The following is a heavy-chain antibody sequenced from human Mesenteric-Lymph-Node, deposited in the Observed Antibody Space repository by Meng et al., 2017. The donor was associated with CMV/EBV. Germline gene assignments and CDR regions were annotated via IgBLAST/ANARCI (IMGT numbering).Heavy chain of an antibody. CDR2: IIPLLHVA. V-gene: IGHV1-69*02. CDR1: RDTFNDYS. D-gene: IGHD1-26*01. CDR3: ARQKELGALDP. J-gene: IGHJ5*02. Sequence: SVKVSCKASRDTFNDYSITWVRQAPGQGLEWMGKIIPLLHVADYAQKFQGRLTLTADRSTNTAYMELSGLTSEDTAIYFCARQKELGALDPWGQGTLVTVSS.